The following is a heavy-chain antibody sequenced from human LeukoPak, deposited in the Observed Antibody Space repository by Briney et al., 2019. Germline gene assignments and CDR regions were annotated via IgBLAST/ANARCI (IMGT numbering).Heavy chain of an antibody. Sequence: GASVKVSCKASGYPFTSYGISWVRQAPGQGLEWMGWISAYNGNTENAQKLQGRVTMTIDTSTSTAYMELKSLRSDDTAVYYCAGGPYYDLWSGFWGQGTLVTVSS. CDR2: ISAYNGNT. CDR3: AGGPYYDLWSGF. J-gene: IGHJ4*02. CDR1: GYPFTSYG. V-gene: IGHV1-18*01. D-gene: IGHD3-3*01.